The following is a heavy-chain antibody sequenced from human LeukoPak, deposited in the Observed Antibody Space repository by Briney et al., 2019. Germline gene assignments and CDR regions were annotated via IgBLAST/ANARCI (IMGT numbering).Heavy chain of an antibody. CDR3: ARQLRNWFDP. CDR1: GGSISSYY. CDR2: IYTSGST. V-gene: IGHV4-4*09. Sequence: SETLSLTCTVSGGSISSYYWSWIRQPPGKGLEWIGYIYTSGSTSYNPSLKSRVTISVDTSKNLFSLKLSSVTAADTAVYYCARQLRNWFDPWGQGTLVTVSS. D-gene: IGHD4-17*01. J-gene: IGHJ5*02.